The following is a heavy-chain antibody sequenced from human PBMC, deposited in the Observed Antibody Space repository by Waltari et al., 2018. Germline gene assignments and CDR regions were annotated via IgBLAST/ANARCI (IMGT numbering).Heavy chain of an antibody. CDR1: GFPFRECA. Sequence: QLLQSGGGLVQPGGSLRLSCAASGFPFRECAITWARQAPGKGLESVVAISGDGGTKYYADSVKGRCTISRDTPKNTLFLLMSRLRVEDTAIYYCAKGEGTSSFPDFWGQGILVTVSS. V-gene: IGHV3-23*01. D-gene: IGHD6-6*01. CDR2: ISGDGGTK. CDR3: AKGEGTSSFPDF. J-gene: IGHJ4*02.